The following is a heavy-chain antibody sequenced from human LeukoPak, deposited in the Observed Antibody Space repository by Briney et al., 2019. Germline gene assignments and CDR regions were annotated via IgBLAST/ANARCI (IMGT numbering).Heavy chain of an antibody. CDR3: ARDPGYGLGVDYGDY. V-gene: IGHV3-66*01. CDR1: GFTVSGNY. Sequence: GGSLRLSCAASGFTVSGNYMSWVRQAPGKGLEWLSVIHRGGNTYYADSVKGKFTISRDSSKNTVFLQMDSLRAEDTAVYYCARDPGYGLGVDYGDYWGQGTLVTVSS. CDR2: IHRGGNT. D-gene: IGHD3-10*01. J-gene: IGHJ4*02.